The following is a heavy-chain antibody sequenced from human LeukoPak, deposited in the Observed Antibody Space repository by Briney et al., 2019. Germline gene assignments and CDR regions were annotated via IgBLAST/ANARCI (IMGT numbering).Heavy chain of an antibody. CDR1: GRSLSSYY. CDR2: IYYSGST. V-gene: IGHV4-59*01. CDR3: ERESPSYGSEYRNPTQYYYMFV. D-gene: IGHD1-26*01. Sequence: SETVSLTCTVSGRSLSSYYASWLRQPPGKGREWIGYIYYSGSTNYNPSLKSRVTISVDTSKNQFSLKLSSVTAADTAVQYGERESPSYGSEYRNPTQYYYMFVWGKGTTVTVSS. J-gene: IGHJ6*03.